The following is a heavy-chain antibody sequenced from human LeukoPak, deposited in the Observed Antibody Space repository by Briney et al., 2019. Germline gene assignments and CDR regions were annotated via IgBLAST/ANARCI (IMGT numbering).Heavy chain of an antibody. Sequence: GASVKVSCKASGGTFSSYAISWVRQAPGQGLEWMRGFIPIFGTANYAQKFQGRVTITTDESTSTAYMELSSLRSEDTAVYYCAHRDGLAGVVVPAAFALSDWGQGTLVTVSS. CDR1: GGTFSSYA. CDR3: AHRDGLAGVVVPAAFALSD. V-gene: IGHV1-69*05. D-gene: IGHD2-2*01. CDR2: FIPIFGTA. J-gene: IGHJ4*02.